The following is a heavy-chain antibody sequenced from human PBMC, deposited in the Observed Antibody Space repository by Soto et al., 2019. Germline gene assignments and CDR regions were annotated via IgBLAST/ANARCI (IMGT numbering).Heavy chain of an antibody. CDR2: IRSKANSYAT. V-gene: IGHV3-73*01. Sequence: PGGSLRLSCVASGFTFSNTWMTWVRQVPGKGLEWVGRIRSKANSYATAYAASVKGRFTISRDDSKNTAYLQMNSLKTEDTAVYYCTSYDFWSGYYIPEGYYYMDFWGKGTTVTVSS. CDR3: TSYDFWSGYYIPEGYYYMDF. J-gene: IGHJ6*03. D-gene: IGHD3-3*01. CDR1: GFTFSNTW.